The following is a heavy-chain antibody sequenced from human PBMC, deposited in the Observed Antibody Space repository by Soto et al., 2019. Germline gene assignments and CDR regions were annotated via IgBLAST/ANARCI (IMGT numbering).Heavy chain of an antibody. V-gene: IGHV3-48*02. J-gene: IGHJ4*02. CDR2: ITYSSDTV. D-gene: IGHD3-3*01. Sequence: GGSLRLSCVASGFSFSNYNMNWVRQAPGKGLEWVSYITYSSDTVHYADSVRGRFTISRDNAESSLYLQMNSLRDEDTAVYFCARDFGHGYYLDYWGRGTLVTVSS. CDR1: GFSFSNYN. CDR3: ARDFGHGYYLDY.